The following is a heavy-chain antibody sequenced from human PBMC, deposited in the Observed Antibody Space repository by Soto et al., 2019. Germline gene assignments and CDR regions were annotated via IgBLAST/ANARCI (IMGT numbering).Heavy chain of an antibody. J-gene: IGHJ6*02. V-gene: IGHV1-69*13. CDR1: GGTFSSYA. CDR2: IIPIFGTA. CDR3: ARGQRYDRTQYPYYYYGMDV. D-gene: IGHD3-22*01. Sequence: SLKVSCKASGGTFSSYAISWVRQAPGQGLEWMGGIIPIFGTANYAQKFQGRVTITADESTSTAYMELSSLRSEDTAVYYCARGQRYDRTQYPYYYYGMDVWGQGTTVTVSS.